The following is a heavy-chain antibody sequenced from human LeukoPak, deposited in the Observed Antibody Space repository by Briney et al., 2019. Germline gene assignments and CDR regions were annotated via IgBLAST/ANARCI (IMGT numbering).Heavy chain of an antibody. CDR2: ISDTGGST. D-gene: IGHD2-21*02. CDR3: VGLSCGGDCYAEGS. Sequence: PGGSLRLSCAVSGFTFSSYAMSWVRQAPGKGLEWVSSISDTGGSTYYADSVKGRFTISRDNAKNTLYLQMNSLRAEDTAVYCCVGLSCGGDCYAEGSWGQGTLVTVSS. V-gene: IGHV3-23*01. J-gene: IGHJ5*02. CDR1: GFTFSSYA.